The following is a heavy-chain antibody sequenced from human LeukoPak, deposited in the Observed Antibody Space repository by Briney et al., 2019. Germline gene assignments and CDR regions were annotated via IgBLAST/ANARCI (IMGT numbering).Heavy chain of an antibody. Sequence: PGGSLRLSCAASGFTFSSYNMNWVRQAPGKGLEWVSFISTSSSYIYYADSVKGRFTISRDNAKNSLYLQMNSLRAEDTAVYYCARDRRYYYDSSGYFASDAFDIWGQGTMVTVSS. CDR3: ARDRRYYYDSSGYFASDAFDI. J-gene: IGHJ3*02. CDR2: ISTSSSYI. V-gene: IGHV3-21*01. CDR1: GFTFSSYN. D-gene: IGHD3-22*01.